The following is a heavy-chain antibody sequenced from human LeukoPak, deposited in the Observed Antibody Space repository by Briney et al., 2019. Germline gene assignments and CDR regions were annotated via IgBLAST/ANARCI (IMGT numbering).Heavy chain of an antibody. CDR3: ARDAYSSSWYWVY. J-gene: IGHJ4*02. V-gene: IGHV3-48*02. Sequence: PGGSLSLSRAASGVTFSSYSMNWVRQAPGKGLEWVSYISSSSSTIYYADSVKGRFTISRDNAKNSLYLQMNSLRDEDTAVYYCARDAYSSSWYWVYWGQRTLVTVSS. D-gene: IGHD6-13*01. CDR1: GVTFSSYS. CDR2: ISSSSSTI.